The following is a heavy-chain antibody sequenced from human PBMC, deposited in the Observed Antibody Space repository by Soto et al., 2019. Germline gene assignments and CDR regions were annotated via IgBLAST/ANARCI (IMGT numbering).Heavy chain of an antibody. CDR3: AGFSTGTYLFDF. J-gene: IGHJ4*02. V-gene: IGHV4-59*01. D-gene: IGHD1-26*01. CDR1: DGSISSYY. Sequence: SETLSLTCTVSDGSISSYYWSWIRQPPGKGLEWIGYIYGTGTTNYNPSLGGRVTISMDTSKNHFSLTLNSVTAADTAVYYCAGFSTGTYLFDFWGQGALVTVSS. CDR2: IYGTGTT.